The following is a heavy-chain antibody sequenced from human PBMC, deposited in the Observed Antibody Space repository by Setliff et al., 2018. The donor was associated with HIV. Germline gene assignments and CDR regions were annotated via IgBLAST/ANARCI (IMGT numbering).Heavy chain of an antibody. CDR1: GFTFSSYA. CDR3: ARDTGWKIDI. D-gene: IGHD1-1*01. Sequence: GGSLRLXCAASGFTFSSYAMSWVRQAPGKGLEWVSAVSASDGRTYYADSVKGXXTSSRDNSKNTLSLQMNSLRAEDTAVYYCARDTGWKIDILGPGTMVTVSS. CDR2: VSASDGRT. V-gene: IGHV3-23*01. J-gene: IGHJ3*02.